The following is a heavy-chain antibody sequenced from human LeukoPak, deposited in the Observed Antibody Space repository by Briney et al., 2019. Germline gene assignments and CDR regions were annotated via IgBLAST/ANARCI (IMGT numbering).Heavy chain of an antibody. CDR3: AKDRSGTYSFDY. V-gene: IGHV3-30-3*01. J-gene: IGHJ4*02. CDR1: GFSFGSYA. D-gene: IGHD1-26*01. Sequence: GGSLRLSCAASGFSFGSYAMHWVRQAPGKGLEWVAVITYDGSNKYYTDSVKGRFTISRDTSKNTLYLQMSSLRAEDTAVYYCAKDRSGTYSFDYCGQGTLVTVSS. CDR2: ITYDGSNK.